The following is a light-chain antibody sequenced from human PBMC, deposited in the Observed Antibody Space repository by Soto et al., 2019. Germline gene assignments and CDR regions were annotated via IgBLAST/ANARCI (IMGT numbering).Light chain of an antibody. Sequence: DIQMTQSPSSLSASVGDRVIITCRASQTIYTHLNWYQQKPGKAPKLLISATSFLQSGVPSRFSGSGSGTDFTLTINSLEPEDFATYYCQQSSSSPITFGQGKRLEI. CDR3: QQSSSSPIT. CDR2: ATS. V-gene: IGKV1-39*01. J-gene: IGKJ5*01. CDR1: QTIYTH.